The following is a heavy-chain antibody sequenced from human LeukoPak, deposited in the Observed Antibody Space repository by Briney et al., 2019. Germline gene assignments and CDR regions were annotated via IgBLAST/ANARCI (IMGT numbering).Heavy chain of an antibody. D-gene: IGHD3-16*02. CDR2: INSDGSST. CDR3: ARDHYDYVWGSYRPPSQFDP. V-gene: IGHV3-74*01. J-gene: IGHJ5*02. CDR1: GFTFSSYW. Sequence: AGGSLRLSCAASGFTFSSYWMHWVRHAPGKGLVWVSRINSDGSSTSYADSVKGRFTISRDNAKNTLYLQMNSLRAEDTAVYYCARDHYDYVWGSYRPPSQFDPWGQGTLVTVSS.